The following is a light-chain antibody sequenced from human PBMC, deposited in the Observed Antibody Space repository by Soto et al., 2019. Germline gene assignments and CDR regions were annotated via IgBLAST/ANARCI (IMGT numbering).Light chain of an antibody. V-gene: IGKV1-39*01. Sequence: DIQMTQSPSSLSASVGDRVTITCRASQSISSYLNWYRQKPGKAPKLLIYAASSLQSGVPSRFSGSGSGTDFTLTISSLQPEDFATYYCQQCYSAPRTFGQGTKAEIK. CDR1: QSISSY. CDR3: QQCYSAPRT. CDR2: AAS. J-gene: IGKJ1*01.